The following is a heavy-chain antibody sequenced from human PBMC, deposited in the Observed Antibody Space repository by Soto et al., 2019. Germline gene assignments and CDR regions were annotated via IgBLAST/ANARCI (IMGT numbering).Heavy chain of an antibody. CDR2: INGGDDST. CDR3: AKVVSSSWYSRSYFDY. J-gene: IGHJ4*02. CDR1: GFTFRSSP. D-gene: IGHD6-13*01. V-gene: IGHV3-23*01. Sequence: GGSLRLSCAVSGFTFRSSPMSWVRRAPGKGLEWVSGINGGDDSTYYVDSVKGRFTITRDNSKNTLYLQMNSLRAEDTAVYYCAKVVSSSWYSRSYFDYWGQGTLVTVSS.